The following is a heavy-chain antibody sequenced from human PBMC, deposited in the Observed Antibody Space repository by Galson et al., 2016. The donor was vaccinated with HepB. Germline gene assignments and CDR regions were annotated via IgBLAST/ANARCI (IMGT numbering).Heavy chain of an antibody. D-gene: IGHD2-2*01. CDR3: AKDPTLGYCSSTSCYFGYFQH. J-gene: IGHJ1*01. CDR1: GFTFSTYN. Sequence: SLRLSCAASGFTFSTYNMNWVRQAPGKGLEWVSSISRGSGYIYYADSVKGQFTISRDNAKNSLYLQMNSLRAEDTALYYCAKDPTLGYCSSTSCYFGYFQHWGQGALVTVSS. CDR2: ISRGSGYI. V-gene: IGHV3-21*04.